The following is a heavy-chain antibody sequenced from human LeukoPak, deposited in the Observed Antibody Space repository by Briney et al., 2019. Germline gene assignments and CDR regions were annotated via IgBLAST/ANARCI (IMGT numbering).Heavy chain of an antibody. D-gene: IGHD3-10*01. CDR3: ARVGITDSFDI. Sequence: SETLSLTCTVSGDSISRFYWSWIRQPPGKGLEWIGYIFYSGSTNYNPSLKSRVTISLDTSKKYFSLRLNSVTAVDTAEYYCARVGITDSFDIWGQGTMVTVSS. V-gene: IGHV4-59*01. J-gene: IGHJ3*02. CDR2: IFYSGST. CDR1: GDSISRFY.